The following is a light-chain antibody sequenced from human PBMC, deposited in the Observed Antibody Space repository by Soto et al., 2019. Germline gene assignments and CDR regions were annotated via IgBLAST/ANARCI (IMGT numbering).Light chain of an antibody. J-gene: IGLJ1*01. Sequence: QSVLTQPASVSGSPGQSVTISCTGPRSDIGDSNFISWYQHSPGKAPRLLIYEVTNRPSGVSKRFSGSKAGNTASLTISGLLDDDEAEYFCASFRSGTILVFGTGTKVTVL. V-gene: IGLV2-14*01. CDR1: RSDIGDSNF. CDR2: EVT. CDR3: ASFRSGTILV.